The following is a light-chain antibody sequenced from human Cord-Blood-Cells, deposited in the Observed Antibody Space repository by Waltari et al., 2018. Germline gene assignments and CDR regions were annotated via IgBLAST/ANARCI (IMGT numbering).Light chain of an antibody. CDR1: SSHIGKNY. J-gene: IGLJ3*02. Sequence: QSVLTQPPSVSAAPGQKVTISSSGSSSHIGKNYLSWYQQLPGTAPKLPIYDNNKRPSGIPDRFSGSKSGTSATLGITGLQTGDEADYYCGTWDSSLSAGVFGGGTKLTVL. CDR3: GTWDSSLSAGV. CDR2: DNN. V-gene: IGLV1-51*01.